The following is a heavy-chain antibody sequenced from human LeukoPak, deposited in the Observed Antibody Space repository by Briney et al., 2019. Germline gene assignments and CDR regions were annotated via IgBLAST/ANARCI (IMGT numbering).Heavy chain of an antibody. Sequence: GGSLRLSCTASGFTFSAYGMNWVRQAPGKGLEWGSYISDSSSHIYYAGSVRGRFTISRDNAKNSLYLQMNSLRAEDTAVYYCAKDTPFGGYWGQGTLVTVSS. J-gene: IGHJ4*02. CDR1: GFTFSAYG. V-gene: IGHV3-21*05. CDR3: AKDTPFGGY. D-gene: IGHD3-16*01. CDR2: ISDSSSHI.